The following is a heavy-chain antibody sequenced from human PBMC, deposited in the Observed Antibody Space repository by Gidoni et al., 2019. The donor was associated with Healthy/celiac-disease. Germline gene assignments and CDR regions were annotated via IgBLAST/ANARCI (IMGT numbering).Heavy chain of an antibody. CDR3: ANGRGTYGYYYDSSGYSYFDY. D-gene: IGHD3-22*01. CDR2: ISYDGSNK. V-gene: IGHV3-30*18. CDR1: GFTFSSYG. Sequence: QVQLVESGGGVVQPGRSLRLSCAASGFTFSSYGMHWVRQAPGKGLGWVAVISYDGSNKYYADSVKGRFTISRDNSKNTLYLQMNSLRAEDTAVYYCANGRGTYGYYYDSSGYSYFDYWGQGTLVTVSS. J-gene: IGHJ4*02.